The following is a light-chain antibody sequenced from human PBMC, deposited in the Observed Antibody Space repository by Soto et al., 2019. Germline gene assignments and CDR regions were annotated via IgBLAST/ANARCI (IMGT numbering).Light chain of an antibody. Sequence: DIQMTQSPSSLSASVGDRVTITCRASQSISRHLNWYQQRPGKAPKLLIYGASTLQSGVPSRFSGSGSGTDFTLTVSSLQPEDFATYYCQQSYSTPRTFGQGTKVEIK. CDR3: QQSYSTPRT. CDR2: GAS. J-gene: IGKJ1*01. CDR1: QSISRH. V-gene: IGKV1-39*01.